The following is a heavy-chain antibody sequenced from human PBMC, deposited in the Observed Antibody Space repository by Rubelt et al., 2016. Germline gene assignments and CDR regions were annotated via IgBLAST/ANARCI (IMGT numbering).Heavy chain of an antibody. CDR1: GFSFSMYW. Sequence: GYLRLSCAASGFSFSMYWMHWVRQVPGKGLVWVSRIYSDVSSTTYADSVKGRFTISRDNAKNTLYLQMNSLRAEDTAVYYCAKELTGVATIGYYFYNWGQGTLVTVSS. CDR3: AKELTGVATIGYYFYN. CDR2: IYSDVSST. D-gene: IGHD5-12*01. J-gene: IGHJ4*02. V-gene: IGHV3-74*01.